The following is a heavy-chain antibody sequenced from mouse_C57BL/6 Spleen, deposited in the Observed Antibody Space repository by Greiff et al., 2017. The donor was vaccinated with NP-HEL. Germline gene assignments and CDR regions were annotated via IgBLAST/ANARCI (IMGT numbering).Heavy chain of an antibody. Sequence: EVQVVESGGGLVQPKGSLKLSCAASGFTFNTYAMHWVRQAPGKGLEWVARIRSKSSNYATYYADSVKDRFTISRDDSQSMLYLQMNNLKTEDTAMYYCVREGQLRLWFAYWGQGTLVTVSA. CDR2: IRSKSSNYAT. CDR3: VREGQLRLWFAY. V-gene: IGHV10-3*01. CDR1: GFTFNTYA. J-gene: IGHJ3*01. D-gene: IGHD3-2*02.